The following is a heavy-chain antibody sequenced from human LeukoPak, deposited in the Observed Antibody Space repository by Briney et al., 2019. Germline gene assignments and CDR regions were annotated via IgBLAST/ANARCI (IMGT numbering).Heavy chain of an antibody. CDR3: ARDRVGATARSSGYYGMDV. CDR2: IYYSGST. J-gene: IGHJ6*02. Sequence: SETLSLTCTVSGGSISSGDYYWSWIRQPPGKGLEWIGYIYYSGSTYYNPSLKSRVTISVDTSKNQFSLKLSSVTAADTAVYYCARDRVGATARSSGYYGMDVWGQGTTVTVSS. V-gene: IGHV4-30-4*01. D-gene: IGHD1-26*01. CDR1: GGSISSGDYY.